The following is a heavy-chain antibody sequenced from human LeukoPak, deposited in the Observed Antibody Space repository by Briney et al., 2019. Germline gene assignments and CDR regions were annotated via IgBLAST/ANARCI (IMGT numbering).Heavy chain of an antibody. V-gene: IGHV3-11*01. Sequence: GGSLRLSCTASGFTFSGYYMNWIRQAPGKGLEWVSYISGSGSPIYYADSVKGRFTISRDNAKNSLYLQMNSLRAEDTAVYYCAREYNWNYFWGQGTLVTVSS. CDR1: GFTFSGYY. CDR3: AREYNWNYF. J-gene: IGHJ4*02. D-gene: IGHD1-7*01. CDR2: ISGSGSPI.